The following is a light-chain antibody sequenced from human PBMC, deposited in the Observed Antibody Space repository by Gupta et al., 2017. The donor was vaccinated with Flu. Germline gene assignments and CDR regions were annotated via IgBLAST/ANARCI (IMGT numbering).Light chain of an antibody. J-gene: IGKJ3*01. V-gene: IGKV1-27*01. CDR3: QKYNSAPFT. CDR1: QGISNY. Sequence: DIQMSQSPSSLSASVGDRVTITCRARQGISNYLAWSQQKPGKVPKLLLYAASTLQSGVPSRFSGSGSATDFTLTISSLHPEDVATYYFQKYNSAPFTVGPGTKVDIK. CDR2: AAS.